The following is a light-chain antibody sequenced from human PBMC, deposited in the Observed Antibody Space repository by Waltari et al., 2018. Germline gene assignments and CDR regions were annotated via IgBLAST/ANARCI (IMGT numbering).Light chain of an antibody. Sequence: EIVLTQSPGTLSLSPGDRGTLSCRASQSVGRSLCWYQQKHCQAPRLLIYDASTRATGTPDRFSGGGSGTDFSLTISRLEPEDFAVYYCQMYVRLPVTFGQGTKVEI. CDR1: QSVGRS. V-gene: IGKV3-20*01. J-gene: IGKJ1*01. CDR3: QMYVRLPVT. CDR2: DAS.